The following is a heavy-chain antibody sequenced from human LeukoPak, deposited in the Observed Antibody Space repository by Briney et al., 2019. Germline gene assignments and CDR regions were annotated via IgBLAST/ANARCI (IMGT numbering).Heavy chain of an antibody. CDR2: INPNSGGT. D-gene: IGHD1-26*01. V-gene: IGHV1-2*02. CDR1: GYTFTGYY. CDR3: ARGKVGATTGEFDC. J-gene: IGHJ4*02. Sequence: ASVKVSCKASGYTFTGYYMHWVRQAPGQGLEWMGWINPNSGGTNYAQKFQGRVTMTRDTSISTAYMELSRLRSDDTAVYYCARGKVGATTGEFDCWGQGTLVTVSS.